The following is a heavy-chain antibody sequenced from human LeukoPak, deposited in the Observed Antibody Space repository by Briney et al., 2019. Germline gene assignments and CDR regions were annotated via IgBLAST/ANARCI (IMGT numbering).Heavy chain of an antibody. D-gene: IGHD3-3*01. J-gene: IGHJ6*03. CDR3: AKTDDDYYYYYMDV. V-gene: IGHV3-30*02. Sequence: GGSLRLSCAPPGFTFSSYGMHWVRQAPGKGLVWVAFIRYDGSNKYYADSVKGRFTISRDNSKNTLYLQMNSLRAEDTAVYYCAKTDDDYYYYYMDVWGKGTTVTVSS. CDR1: GFTFSSYG. CDR2: IRYDGSNK.